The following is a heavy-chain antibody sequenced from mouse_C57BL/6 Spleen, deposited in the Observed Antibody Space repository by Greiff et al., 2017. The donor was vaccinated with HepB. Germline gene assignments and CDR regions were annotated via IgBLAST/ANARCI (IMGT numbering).Heavy chain of an antibody. D-gene: IGHD1-1*01. CDR3: TRGPFVTTVPYYYAMDY. CDR2: IDPETGGT. CDR1: GYTFTDYE. J-gene: IGHJ4*01. Sequence: QVQLKQSGAELVRPGASVTLSCKASGYTFTDYEMHWVKQTPVHGLEWIGAIDPETGGTAYNQKFKGKAILTADKSSSTAYMELRSLTSEDSAVYYCTRGPFVTTVPYYYAMDYWGQGTSVTVSS. V-gene: IGHV1-15*01.